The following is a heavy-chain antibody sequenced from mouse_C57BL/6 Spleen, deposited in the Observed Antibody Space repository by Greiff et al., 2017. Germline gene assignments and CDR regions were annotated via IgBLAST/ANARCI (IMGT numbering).Heavy chain of an antibody. D-gene: IGHD1-1*01. CDR1: GYTFTDYN. CDR3: ARRDLFYCGSSSFFDY. V-gene: IGHV1-22*01. CDR2: INPNNGGT. Sequence: VQLKESGPELVKPGASVKMSCKASGYTFTDYNMHWVKQSHGKSLEWIGYINPNNGGTSYNQKFKCKATLTVNKSSSTAYMELRSLTSEDSAVYYCARRDLFYCGSSSFFDYWGQGTTLTVSS. J-gene: IGHJ2*01.